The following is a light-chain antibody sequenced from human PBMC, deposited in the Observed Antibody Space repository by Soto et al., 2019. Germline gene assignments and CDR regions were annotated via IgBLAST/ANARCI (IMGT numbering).Light chain of an antibody. V-gene: IGLV2-8*02. CDR3: SSYAGSNNLGV. CDR1: SSDVGAYNY. Sequence: QSALTQPPSASRSPGQSVTISCSGTSSDVGAYNYVSWYQQHPGKAPKVMIYEVNKRPSGVPDRFSGSKSDNTASLTVSGLQAEDEADYYCSSYAGSNNLGVFGGGTKPPS. CDR2: EVN. J-gene: IGLJ2*01.